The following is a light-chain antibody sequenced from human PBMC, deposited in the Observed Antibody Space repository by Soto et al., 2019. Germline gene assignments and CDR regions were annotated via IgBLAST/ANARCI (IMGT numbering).Light chain of an antibody. V-gene: IGLV1-47*01. CDR2: RNN. CDR3: AAWDDSLSGPV. J-gene: IGLJ2*01. Sequence: QAVVTQPPSASGTPGQRVTISCSGSSSNIGSNYVYWYQQLPGTAPKLLIYRNNQRPSGVPDRFSGSKSGTSVSLAIGGLRSEDEADYYCAAWDDSLSGPVFGGGTKLTVL. CDR1: SSNIGSNY.